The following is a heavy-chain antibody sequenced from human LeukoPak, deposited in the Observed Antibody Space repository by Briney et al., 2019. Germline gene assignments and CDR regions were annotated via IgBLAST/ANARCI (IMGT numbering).Heavy chain of an antibody. CDR2: SNPNSGGT. D-gene: IGHD3-3*01. CDR3: ARGRTTYYDFWSGXKYYFDX. V-gene: IGHV1-2*06. CDR1: GYTFTGYY. J-gene: IGHJ4*02. Sequence: GASVKVSCKASGYTFTGYYMHGVRQAPGQGLEWMGRSNPNSGGTNYAQKFQGRVTMTRDTSISTAYMELRSLRSEDKAVYYCARGRTTYYDFWSGXKYYFDXWGQGTLVTXSS.